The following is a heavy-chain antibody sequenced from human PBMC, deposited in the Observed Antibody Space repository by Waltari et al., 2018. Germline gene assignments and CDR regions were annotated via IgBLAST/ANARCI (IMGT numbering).Heavy chain of an antibody. CDR1: GFGFNKYT. CDR2: IWFDGSIK. V-gene: IGHV3-33*01. Sequence: QEQLVESGGGVVQPGRSLRLSCAASGFGFNKYTMNWVRQAPGKGPEWVAVIWFDGSIKYYGDSVKGRFTISRDNSRNTLYLQMNSLRVDDTAVYYCARDRSSEFYYGMDVWGQGTTVTVSS. CDR3: ARDRSSEFYYGMDV. D-gene: IGHD3-10*01. J-gene: IGHJ6*02.